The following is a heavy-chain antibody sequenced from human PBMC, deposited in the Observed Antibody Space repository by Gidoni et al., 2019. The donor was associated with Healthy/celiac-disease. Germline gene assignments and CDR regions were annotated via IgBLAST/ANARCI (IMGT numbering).Heavy chain of an antibody. V-gene: IGHV1-18*01. D-gene: IGHD6-13*01. J-gene: IGHJ4*02. CDR2: SSAYNGNT. Sequence: QVQLVQSGAAVKKPGASVKVSCKASGYLFTSYGISWVRQAPGQGLEWMGWSSAYNGNTNYAQKLQGRVTMTTDTSTSTAYMELRSRRSDDTAGYYCARARPESSSSHFDYWGQGTLVTVSS. CDR3: ARARPESSSSHFDY. CDR1: GYLFTSYG.